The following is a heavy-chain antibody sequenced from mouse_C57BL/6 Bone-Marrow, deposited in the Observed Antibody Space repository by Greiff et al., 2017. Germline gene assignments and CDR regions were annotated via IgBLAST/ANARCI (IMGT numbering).Heavy chain of an antibody. CDR3: ARNYYDYHYYAMDY. Sequence: EVQLVESGGGLVQPGESLKLSCESNEYEFPSHDMSWVRKTPEKRLELVAAINSDGGSTYYPDTMERRVILSRDNTKKTLDLQMSSLRSEDTALYYCARNYYDYHYYAMDYWGQGTSVTVSS. CDR2: INSDGGST. D-gene: IGHD2-4*01. CDR1: EYEFPSHD. V-gene: IGHV5-2*01. J-gene: IGHJ4*01.